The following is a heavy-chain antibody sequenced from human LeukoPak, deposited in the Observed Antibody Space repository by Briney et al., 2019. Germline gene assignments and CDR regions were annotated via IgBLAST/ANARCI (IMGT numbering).Heavy chain of an antibody. CDR2: IYSGDNT. V-gene: IGHV3-53*01. Sequence: GGSLRLSCAASGFTVSSNYMSRVRQAPGKGLEWVSIIYSGDNTYYADSVKGRFTISRDNAKKSLYLQMNSLRVEDTGVYYCASWGEGALDNWGQGTLVTVSS. J-gene: IGHJ4*02. CDR1: GFTVSSNY. CDR3: ASWGEGALDN. D-gene: IGHD1-26*01.